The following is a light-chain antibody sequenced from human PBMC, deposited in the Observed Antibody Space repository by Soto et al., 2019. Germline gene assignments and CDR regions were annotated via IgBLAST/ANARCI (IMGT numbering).Light chain of an antibody. CDR2: GAS. CDR3: QHRTDWPPICT. CDR1: QIIVTY. V-gene: IGKV3-11*01. J-gene: IGKJ2*02. Sequence: ISLTQSPLTLALSPRERTTLSCMATQIIVTYLAWSQPTPGQAPRLLIYGASHMATGIPDRFSGSGSGTDFTLTISSLEPEDFAVYYGQHRTDWPPICTFGPGTKVDIK.